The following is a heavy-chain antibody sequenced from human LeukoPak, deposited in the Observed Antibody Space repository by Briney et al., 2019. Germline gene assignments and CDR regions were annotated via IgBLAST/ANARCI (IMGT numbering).Heavy chain of an antibody. CDR1: GFTFSSYS. CDR2: IPSSSRYI. J-gene: IGHJ4*02. D-gene: IGHD2-15*01. V-gene: IGHV3-21*01. CDR3: ARDIVVVVAATQGIDY. Sequence: AGCLRLSCAASGFTFSSYSMNWVRQVPGKGLEWVSSIPSSSRYIYYADSVKGRFTISRDNAKNSLYLQMNSLRAEDTAVYYCARDIVVVVAATQGIDYWGQGTLVTVSS.